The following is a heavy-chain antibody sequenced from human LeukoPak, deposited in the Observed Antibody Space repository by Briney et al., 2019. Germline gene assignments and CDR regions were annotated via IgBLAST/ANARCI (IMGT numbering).Heavy chain of an antibody. V-gene: IGHV3-7*01. CDR1: GFTFSSYW. CDR3: ARVVAVAWSERRPGYYYMDV. CDR2: IKQDGSEK. J-gene: IGHJ6*03. D-gene: IGHD6-19*01. Sequence: GGSLRLSCAASGFTFSSYWMSWVRQAPGKGLEWVANIKQDGSEKYYVDSVKGRFTISRDNAKNSLYLQMNSLRAEDTAVYYCARVVAVAWSERRPGYYYMDVWGKGTTVTVSS.